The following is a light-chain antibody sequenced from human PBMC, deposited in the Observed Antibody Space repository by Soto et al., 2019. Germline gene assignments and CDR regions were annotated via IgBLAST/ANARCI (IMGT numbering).Light chain of an antibody. CDR3: QQYGSSGT. CDR1: QSVSNNY. CDR2: GAS. J-gene: IGKJ1*01. Sequence: EIVLTPSPGTLSLSPGASATLSCRASQSVSNNYLAWYQQKPGQAPRLLIYGASNRATGIPDRFSGSGSGTDFTLTISRLEPEDFAVDYCQQYGSSGTFGQGTKVDI. V-gene: IGKV3-20*01.